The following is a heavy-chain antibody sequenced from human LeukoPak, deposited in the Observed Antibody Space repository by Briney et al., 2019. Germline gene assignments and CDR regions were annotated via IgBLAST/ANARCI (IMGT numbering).Heavy chain of an antibody. CDR3: ARGCDYDILTGYSHDAFDI. CDR2: IYYSGST. Sequence: SETLSLTCIVSGGSISSYYWSWIRQPPGKGLEWIGYIYYSGSTNYNPSLKSRVTISVDTSKNQFSLKLSSVTAADTAVYYCARGCDYDILTGYSHDAFDIWGQGTMVTVSS. J-gene: IGHJ3*02. D-gene: IGHD3-9*01. CDR1: GGSISSYY. V-gene: IGHV4-59*01.